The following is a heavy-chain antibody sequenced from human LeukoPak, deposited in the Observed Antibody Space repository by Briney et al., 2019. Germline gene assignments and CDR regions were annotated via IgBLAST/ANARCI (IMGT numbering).Heavy chain of an antibody. V-gene: IGHV4-39*01. J-gene: IGHJ4*02. CDR3: ARYNTIFGVVDRPFDY. CDR2: IYYSGST. Sequence: SETLSLTCTVSGGSISSSSYYWGWIRQPPGKGLEWIGSIYYSGSTYYNPSLKSRVTISVDTSKNQFSLKLSSVTAADTAVYYCARYNTIFGVVDRPFDYWGQGTLVTVSS. CDR1: GGSISSSSYY. D-gene: IGHD3-3*01.